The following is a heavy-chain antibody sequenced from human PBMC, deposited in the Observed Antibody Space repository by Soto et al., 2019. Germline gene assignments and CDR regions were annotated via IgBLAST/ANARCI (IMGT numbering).Heavy chain of an antibody. D-gene: IGHD6-13*01. J-gene: IGHJ6*02. CDR1: GYTFTGYY. CDR2: INPNSGGT. CDR3: AREGIAAAGTLGYYYYGMDV. V-gene: IGHV1-2*04. Sequence: GASVKVSCKASGYTFTGYYMHWVRQAPGQGLEWMGWINPNSGGTNYAQKFQGWVTMTRDTSISTAYMELSRLRSDDTAVYYFAREGIAAAGTLGYYYYGMDVWGQGTTVTVSS.